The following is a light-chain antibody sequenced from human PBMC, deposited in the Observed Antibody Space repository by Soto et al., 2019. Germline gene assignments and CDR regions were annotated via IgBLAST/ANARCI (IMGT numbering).Light chain of an antibody. J-gene: IGKJ1*01. CDR2: DSS. CDR3: QQFNDWPRT. CDR1: QNIRSA. Sequence: EIVMRQSPAVLSVSPGAGATLSCRASQNIRSALAWYQQKPGQAPRLLMYDSSNRANGVPARFSASGSGTEFTLTITSLQSEDFAVYYCQQFNDWPRTFGQGTKVDIK. V-gene: IGKV3-15*01.